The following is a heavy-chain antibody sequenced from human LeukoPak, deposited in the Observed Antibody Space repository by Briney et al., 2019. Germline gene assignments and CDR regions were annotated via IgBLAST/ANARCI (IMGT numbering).Heavy chain of an antibody. D-gene: IGHD1-26*01. CDR1: GFTFSSYW. CDR3: AKDPRGSYGTLYYFDY. CDR2: INNDGSGT. Sequence: PGGSLRLSCAASGFTFSSYWMHWVRQAPGKGPVWVSRINNDGSGTTYADSVKGRFTISRDDAKNTLYLQMNSLRAEDTAVYYCAKDPRGSYGTLYYFDYWGQGTLVTVSS. V-gene: IGHV3-74*01. J-gene: IGHJ4*02.